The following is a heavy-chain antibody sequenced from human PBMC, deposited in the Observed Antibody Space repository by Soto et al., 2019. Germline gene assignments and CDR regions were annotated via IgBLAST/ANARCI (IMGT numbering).Heavy chain of an antibody. V-gene: IGHV3-72*01. Sequence: PVGSLRLSCAASGFTFSDHYMDWVRQAPGKGLEWVGRTRNKANGYTTDYAASVKGRFTVSRDDSKNSLYLQMNSLKTEDTAVYYCVRVFSGGFFDYWGQGTLVTVSS. CDR1: GFTFSDHY. D-gene: IGHD1-26*01. J-gene: IGHJ4*02. CDR2: TRNKANGYTT. CDR3: VRVFSGGFFDY.